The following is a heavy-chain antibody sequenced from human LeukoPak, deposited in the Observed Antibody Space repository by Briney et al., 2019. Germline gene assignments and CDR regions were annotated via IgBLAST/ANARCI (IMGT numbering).Heavy chain of an antibody. CDR1: GYSINNYW. CDR2: IYPADSDI. J-gene: IGHJ5*02. D-gene: IGHD2-15*01. V-gene: IGHV5-51*01. CDR3: ARQEYCSGGSCYTWFDP. Sequence: GGSLKISCKGSGYSINNYWIGWVRQMPGKGLEGMGIIYPADSDIRYSPSFQGQVTTSANNSISTSYRQWSSLNASDAAMYYCARQEYCSGGSCYTWFDPWGQGTLVTVSS.